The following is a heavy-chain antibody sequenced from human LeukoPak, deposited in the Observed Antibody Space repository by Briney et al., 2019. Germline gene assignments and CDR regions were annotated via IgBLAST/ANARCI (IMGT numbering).Heavy chain of an antibody. CDR2: INGSGSST. Sequence: PGGSLRLSCAASGFTFSSYAMYWVRQAPGKGLEWVSAINGSGSSTYYADSVKGRVSISRDNSKNTLYLQMNSLRVEDTALYYCARDFWDDFEYFDLWGRGTLVTVSS. J-gene: IGHJ2*01. CDR1: GFTFSSYA. CDR3: ARDFWDDFEYFDL. V-gene: IGHV3-23*01. D-gene: IGHD3-3*01.